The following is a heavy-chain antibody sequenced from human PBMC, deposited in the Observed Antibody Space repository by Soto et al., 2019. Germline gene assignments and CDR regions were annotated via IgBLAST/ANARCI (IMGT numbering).Heavy chain of an antibody. CDR1: GGSISSSNW. D-gene: IGHD2-2*01. J-gene: IGHJ6*02. V-gene: IGHV4-4*02. Sequence: PSETLSLTCAVSGGSISSSNWWSWVRQPPGKGLEWIGEIYHSGSTNYNPSLKSRVTISVDKSENQFSLKLSSVTAADTAVYYCARAVRALDYYYGMDVWGQGTTVTVSS. CDR2: IYHSGST. CDR3: ARAVRALDYYYGMDV.